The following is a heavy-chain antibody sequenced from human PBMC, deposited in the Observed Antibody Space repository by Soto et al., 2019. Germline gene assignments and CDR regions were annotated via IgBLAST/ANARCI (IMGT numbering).Heavy chain of an antibody. CDR3: AHSPWGAAPDY. CDR1: GFSLSARGVG. CDR2: IYWNDDK. D-gene: IGHD3-16*01. J-gene: IGHJ4*02. V-gene: IGHV2-5*01. Sequence: GSGPTLVNPTHALTLTCSVSGFSLSARGVGVGWIRQPPGKALEWLAIIYWNDDKLYSPSLKSRLTITKDTAENQVVLTMTNMDPVDTATYFCAHSPWGAAPDYWGQGTVVTVSS.